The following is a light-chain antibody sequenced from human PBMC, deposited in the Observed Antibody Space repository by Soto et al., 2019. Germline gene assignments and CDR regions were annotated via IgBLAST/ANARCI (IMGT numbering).Light chain of an antibody. CDR2: GAS. J-gene: IGKJ2*01. CDR1: QSVSSN. Sequence: EIVMTQSPATLSVSPGERATLSCRASQSVSSNLAWYQQKPGQAPRLLIYGASTRATGIPARFSGSGSGTEFPLTISSRQSEDFAVYYCQQYNNWPPNTFGQGTKLEIK. CDR3: QQYNNWPPNT. V-gene: IGKV3-15*01.